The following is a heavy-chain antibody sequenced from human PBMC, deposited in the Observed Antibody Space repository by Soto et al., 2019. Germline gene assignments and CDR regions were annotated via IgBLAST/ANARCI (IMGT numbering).Heavy chain of an antibody. D-gene: IGHD6-13*01. V-gene: IGHV3-74*01. CDR3: AKDSWYFDL. J-gene: IGHJ4*02. CDR1: GFGFTNFW. Sequence: GGALRLSCEASGFGFTNFWVHCVRHVPGKGLVWVARIDTSGHSTNYAESVKGRFTISRDNAKNTVSLQMNSLRVEDTGVYYCAKDSWYFDLWSQGPKVTVSS. CDR2: IDTSGHST.